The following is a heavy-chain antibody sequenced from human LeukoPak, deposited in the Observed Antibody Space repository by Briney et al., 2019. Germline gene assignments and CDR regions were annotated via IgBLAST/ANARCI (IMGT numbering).Heavy chain of an antibody. D-gene: IGHD2-15*01. CDR2: IIPILGIA. Sequence: ASVKVSCKASGGTFSSYAISWVRQAPGQGLEWMGRIIPILGIANYAQKFQGRVTITADKSTSTAYMELSSLRSEDTAVYYCAREDNCSGGSCYHFDYWGQGTLVTVSS. CDR1: GGTFSSYA. V-gene: IGHV1-69*04. J-gene: IGHJ4*02. CDR3: AREDNCSGGSCYHFDY.